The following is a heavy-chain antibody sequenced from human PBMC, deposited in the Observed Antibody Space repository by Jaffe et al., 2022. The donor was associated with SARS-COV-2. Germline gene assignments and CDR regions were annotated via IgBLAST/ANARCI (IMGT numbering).Heavy chain of an antibody. V-gene: IGHV5-51*01. CDR2: IYPGDSDT. D-gene: IGHD2-2*01. CDR1: GYSFTSYW. CDR3: ARMPARNDPNRGDYYYGMDV. Sequence: EVQLVQSGAEVKKPGESLKISCKGSGYSFTSYWIGWVRQMPGKGLEWMGIIYPGDSDTRYSPSFQGQVTISADKSISTAYLQWSSLKASDTAMYYCARMPARNDPNRGDYYYGMDVWGQGTTVTVSS. J-gene: IGHJ6*02.